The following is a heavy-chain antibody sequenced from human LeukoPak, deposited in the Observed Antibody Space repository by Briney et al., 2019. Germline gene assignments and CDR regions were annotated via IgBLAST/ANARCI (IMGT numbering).Heavy chain of an antibody. J-gene: IGHJ4*02. CDR1: GGSISSSSYY. CDR2: IYYSGST. Sequence: SETLSLTCTVSGGSISSSSYYWGWIRQPPGKGLEWIGSIYYSGSTYYNPSLKSRVTISVDTSKNQFSLKLRSVTAADTAVYYCARVITATTSRFDYWGQGTLVTVSS. D-gene: IGHD5-24*01. CDR3: ARVITATTSRFDY. V-gene: IGHV4-39*07.